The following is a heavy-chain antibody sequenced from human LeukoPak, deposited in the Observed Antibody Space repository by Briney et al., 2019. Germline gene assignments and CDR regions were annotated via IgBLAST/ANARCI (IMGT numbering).Heavy chain of an antibody. J-gene: IGHJ1*01. CDR1: GFTFSSYA. CDR3: ARDVHALGEYFQH. CDR2: ISYDGSNK. Sequence: GGSLRLSCAASGFTFSSYAMHWVRQAPGKGLEWVAVISYDGSNKYYADSVKGRFTISRDNSKNTLYLQMNSLRAEDTAVYYCARDVHALGEYFQHWGQGTLVTVSS. V-gene: IGHV3-30-3*01. D-gene: IGHD3-10*01.